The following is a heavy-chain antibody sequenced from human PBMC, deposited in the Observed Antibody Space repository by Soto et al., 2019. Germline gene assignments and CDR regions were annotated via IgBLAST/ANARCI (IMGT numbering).Heavy chain of an antibody. D-gene: IGHD2-2*02. J-gene: IGHJ6*03. V-gene: IGHV3-21*01. CDR1: GFTFSSYS. Sequence: GGSLRLSCAASGFTFSSYSMNWVRQAPGKGLEWVSSISSSSSYIYYADSVKGRFTISRDNAKNSLYLQMNSLRAEDTAVYYCASRYCSSTSCYTSYYYYYMDVWGKGTTVTVSS. CDR3: ASRYCSSTSCYTSYYYYYMDV. CDR2: ISSSSSYI.